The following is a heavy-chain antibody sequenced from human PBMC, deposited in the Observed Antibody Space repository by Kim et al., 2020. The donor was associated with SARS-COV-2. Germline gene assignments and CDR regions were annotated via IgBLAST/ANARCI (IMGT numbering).Heavy chain of an antibody. Sequence: ASVKVSCKASGYTFTSYAMNWVRQAPGQGLEWMGWINTNTGNPTYAQGFTGRVVFSLDTSVSTAYLQISSLKAEDTAVYYCARDASVVVRGGGIDYWGQGTLVTVSS. CDR2: INTNTGNP. CDR3: ARDASVVVRGGGIDY. V-gene: IGHV7-4-1*02. D-gene: IGHD3-10*01. CDR1: GYTFTSYA. J-gene: IGHJ4*02.